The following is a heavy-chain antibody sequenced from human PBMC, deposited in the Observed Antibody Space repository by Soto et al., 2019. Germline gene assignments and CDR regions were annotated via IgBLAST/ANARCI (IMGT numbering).Heavy chain of an antibody. CDR3: ARGWRYYDFWSGYYSGFDY. CDR1: GGTFSSYA. D-gene: IGHD3-3*01. V-gene: IGHV1-69*13. J-gene: IGHJ4*01. Sequence: GASVKVSCKASGGTFSSYAISWVRQAPGQGLEWMGGIIPIFGTANYAQKFQGRVTITADESTSTAYMELSSLRSEDTAVYYCARGWRYYDFWSGYYSGFDYWG. CDR2: IIPIFGTA.